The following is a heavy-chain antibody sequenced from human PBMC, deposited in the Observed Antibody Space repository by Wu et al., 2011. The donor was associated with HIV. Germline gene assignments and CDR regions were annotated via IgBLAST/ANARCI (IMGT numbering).Heavy chain of an antibody. D-gene: IGHD3-22*01. CDR2: INPNRGGT. CDR1: GYTFTDYY. CDR3: ARLQSLSGFYXNADY. V-gene: IGHV1-2*02. J-gene: IGHJ4*02. Sequence: QVQLVQSGAEVKKPGASVKVSCKTSGYTFTDYYMYWVRQAPGQGLEWMGWINPNRGGTKYAQKFQGRVTMTRDTAVNTAYMELNSLRSDDTAVYYCARLQSLSGFYXNADYWARERWSPSLQ.